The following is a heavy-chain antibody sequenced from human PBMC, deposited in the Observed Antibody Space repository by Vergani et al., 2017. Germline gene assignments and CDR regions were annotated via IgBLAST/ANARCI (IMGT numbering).Heavy chain of an antibody. J-gene: IGHJ4*02. CDR1: GSTFSSYA. Sequence: EVQLVESGGGLVQTGGSLRLSCAASGSTFSSYAMNWVRQAPGKGLEWVSYISRSSSTIYYADSVKGRFTISRDNAKNSLHLQMNNLRAEDTAVYYCARQSRDVFCTNGVCPLGYWGQGALVTVSS. D-gene: IGHD2-8*01. CDR2: ISRSSSTI. CDR3: ARQSRDVFCTNGVCPLGY. V-gene: IGHV3-48*01.